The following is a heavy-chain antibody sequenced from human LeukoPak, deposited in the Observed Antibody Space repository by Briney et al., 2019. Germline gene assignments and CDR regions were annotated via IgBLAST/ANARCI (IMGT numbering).Heavy chain of an antibody. J-gene: IGHJ4*02. Sequence: GGSLRLSCAASGFTFSNYAIHWVRQAPGNGLEWVAIISYDGSNKYYADSVRGRFTISRDNSENTLYLQMNSLRAEDTAVYYCARGAYDYGDYAYYWGQGTLVTVSS. CDR1: GFTFSNYA. V-gene: IGHV3-30*04. CDR2: ISYDGSNK. CDR3: ARGAYDYGDYAYY. D-gene: IGHD4-17*01.